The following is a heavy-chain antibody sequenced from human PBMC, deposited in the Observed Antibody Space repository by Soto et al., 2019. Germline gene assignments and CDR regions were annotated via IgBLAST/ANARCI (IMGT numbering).Heavy chain of an antibody. CDR2: IKEDGSEK. D-gene: IGHD3-3*01. Sequence: GGSLRLSCAASGFTFGTYWMTWVRQAPGKGLQWVASIKEDGSEKYYVDSVKGRFTISRDNAKNSLYLQMHSLRAEDTALYYYARVIFGILQPHYFDYWGQGTLVTVSS. CDR1: GFTFGTYW. J-gene: IGHJ4*02. CDR3: ARVIFGILQPHYFDY. V-gene: IGHV3-7*05.